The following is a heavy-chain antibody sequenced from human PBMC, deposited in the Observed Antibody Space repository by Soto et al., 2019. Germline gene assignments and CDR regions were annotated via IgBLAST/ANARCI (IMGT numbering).Heavy chain of an antibody. CDR2: IYHSGST. Sequence: PSETLSLTCAVSGYSISSGYYWGWIRQPPGKGLEWIGSIYHSGSTYYNPSLKSRVTISVDTSKNQFSLELRSLRSDDTAVYYCARSSDLSSGYYWPMDYWGQGTLVTVSS. J-gene: IGHJ4*02. CDR3: ARSSDLSSGYYWPMDY. V-gene: IGHV4-38-2*01. CDR1: GYSISSGYY. D-gene: IGHD3-22*01.